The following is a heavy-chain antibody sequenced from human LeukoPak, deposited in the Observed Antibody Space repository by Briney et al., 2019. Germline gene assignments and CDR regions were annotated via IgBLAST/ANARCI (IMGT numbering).Heavy chain of an antibody. V-gene: IGHV4-34*01. Sequence: SETLSLTCAVYGGSFSGYYWSWIRQPPGKGLEWIGEINHSGSTNYNPSLKSRVTISVDTSKNQFSLKLSSVTAADTAVHYCARGALGYGMDVWGQGTTVTVSS. CDR3: ARGALGYGMDV. CDR2: INHSGST. D-gene: IGHD3-3*02. CDR1: GGSFSGYY. J-gene: IGHJ6*02.